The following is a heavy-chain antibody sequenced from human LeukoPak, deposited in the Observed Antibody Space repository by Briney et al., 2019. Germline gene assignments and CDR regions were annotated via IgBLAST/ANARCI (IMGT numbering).Heavy chain of an antibody. CDR2: IKQDGSEK. D-gene: IGHD6-19*01. CDR1: GFTSSSYW. Sequence: PGGSLRISCAASGFTSSSYWMSWVRQAPGKGLEWVANIKQDGSEKYYVDSVKGRVTISRDNAKNSLYLQMNSLRAEDTAVYYCARDRGSSGWYEFDYWGQGTLVTVSS. CDR3: ARDRGSSGWYEFDY. V-gene: IGHV3-7*01. J-gene: IGHJ4*02.